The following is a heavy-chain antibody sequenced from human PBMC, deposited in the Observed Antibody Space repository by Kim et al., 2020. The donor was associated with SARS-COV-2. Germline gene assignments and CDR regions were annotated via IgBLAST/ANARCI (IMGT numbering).Heavy chain of an antibody. V-gene: IGHV3-23*01. CDR3: AKSGQLDY. CDR2: IDGRGATT. Sequence: GGSLRLSCAASGFTFSNSPMSWVRQAPGKGLEWVSTIDGRGATTYYPGSVKGRFTISRDNSKNTLYLQMNNLRAEDTAVYFCAKSGQLDYWGQGTRVTVSS. J-gene: IGHJ4*02. CDR1: GFTFSNSP. D-gene: IGHD5-12*01.